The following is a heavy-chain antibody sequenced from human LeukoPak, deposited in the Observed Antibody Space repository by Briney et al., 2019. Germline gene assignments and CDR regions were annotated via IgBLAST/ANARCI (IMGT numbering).Heavy chain of an antibody. D-gene: IGHD3-3*01. CDR2: INPNTGGT. J-gene: IGHJ3*02. CDR3: ARDRYDFWSGYYPPGAFDI. CDR1: GYSFTGNY. V-gene: IGHV1-2*02. Sequence: ASVKVSCKASGYSFTGNYMHWVRQAPGQGFEWMGWINPNTGGTNYAQKLQGRVTMTTDTSTSTAYMELRSLRSDDTAVYYCARDRYDFWSGYYPPGAFDIWGQGTMVTVSS.